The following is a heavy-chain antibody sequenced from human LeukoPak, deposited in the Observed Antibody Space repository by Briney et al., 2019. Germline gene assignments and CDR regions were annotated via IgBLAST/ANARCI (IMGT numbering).Heavy chain of an antibody. V-gene: IGHV4-34*01. CDR1: GGSFSGYY. Sequence: SETLSLTCAVYGGSFSGYYWSWIRQSPGKGLEWIGEINHSGSTNYNPSLKSRVTISVDTSKNQFSLKLSSVTAADTAVYYCARSMVQGVIITTNWFDPWGQGTLVTVSS. J-gene: IGHJ5*02. CDR2: INHSGST. CDR3: ARSMVQGVIITTNWFDP. D-gene: IGHD3-10*01.